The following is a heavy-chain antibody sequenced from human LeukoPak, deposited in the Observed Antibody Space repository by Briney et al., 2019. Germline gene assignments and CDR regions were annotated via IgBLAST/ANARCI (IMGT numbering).Heavy chain of an antibody. CDR2: ISNNNNYI. Sequence: GGSLGLSCAASGFTFSNYAMNWVRQAPGKGPEWVSSISNNNNYIYYADSVKGRFTISRDNAKNSLYLQMNSLRADDTAVYYCARRQSDEAFDYWGQGTLVTVSS. CDR1: GFTFSNYA. CDR3: ARRQSDEAFDY. V-gene: IGHV3-21*01. D-gene: IGHD6-19*01. J-gene: IGHJ4*01.